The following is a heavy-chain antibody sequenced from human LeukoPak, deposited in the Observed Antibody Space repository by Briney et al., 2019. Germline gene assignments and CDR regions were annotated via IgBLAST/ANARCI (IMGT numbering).Heavy chain of an antibody. Sequence: PGGSLRLSCAASGITFSRYSMNWVRQAPGKGLEWVSSISIGSTYIYYADSVKGRFTISRDNAKNSLYLQMNSLKTEDTAVYYCTTGRTLLWYGDYFDYWGQGTLVTVSS. J-gene: IGHJ4*02. V-gene: IGHV3-21*03. CDR2: ISIGSTYI. CDR1: GITFSRYS. CDR3: TTGRTLLWYGDYFDY. D-gene: IGHD4-17*01.